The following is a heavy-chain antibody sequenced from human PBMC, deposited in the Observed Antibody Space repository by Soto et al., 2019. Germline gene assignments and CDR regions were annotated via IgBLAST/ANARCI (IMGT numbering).Heavy chain of an antibody. CDR3: ARRGALEYYYYGMDV. V-gene: IGHV3-23*01. D-gene: IGHD1-26*01. CDR1: GFTFSSYA. Sequence: GGSLRLSCAASGFTFSSYAMSWVRQAPGKGLEWVSDISGSGGSTYHADSVKGRFTISRDKSKNTLYLQMNSLRAGDTAVYYCARRGALEYYYYGMDVWGQGTTVTVSS. J-gene: IGHJ6*02. CDR2: ISGSGGST.